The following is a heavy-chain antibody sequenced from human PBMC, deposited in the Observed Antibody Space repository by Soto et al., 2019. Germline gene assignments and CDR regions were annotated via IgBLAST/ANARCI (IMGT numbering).Heavy chain of an antibody. D-gene: IGHD3-16*01. Sequence: QVQLQESGPGLVKPSETLSLTCTVSGDSVNSRAYYWTWIRQPPGKGLEWLGYIYYSGNTNYNPSLRSPGTIAVDTAKNQFSLKLTSVAAADTAVYYCARGGGGGYWGQGTLVTVSS. J-gene: IGHJ4*02. CDR3: ARGGGGGY. CDR2: IYYSGNT. CDR1: GDSVNSRAYY. V-gene: IGHV4-61*08.